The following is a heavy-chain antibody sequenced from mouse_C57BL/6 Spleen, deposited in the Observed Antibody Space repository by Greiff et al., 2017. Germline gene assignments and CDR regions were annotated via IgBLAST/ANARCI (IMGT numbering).Heavy chain of an antibody. CDR3: ARDQGYGGVDY. CDR1: GYSITSGYY. J-gene: IGHJ2*01. CDR2: ISYDGSN. Sequence: EVKLMESGPGLVKPSQSLSLTCSVTGYSITSGYYWNWIRQFPGNKLEWMGYISYDGSNNYNPSLKNRISITRDTSKNQFFLKLNSVTTEDTATYYCARDQGYGGVDYWGQGTTLTVSS. D-gene: IGHD3-1*01. V-gene: IGHV3-6*01.